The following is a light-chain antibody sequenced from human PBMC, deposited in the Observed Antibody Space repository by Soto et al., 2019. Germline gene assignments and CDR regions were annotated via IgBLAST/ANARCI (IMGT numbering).Light chain of an antibody. CDR1: QSVSSN. CDR3: QHYNNWPRT. CDR2: GAS. J-gene: IGKJ1*01. Sequence: EIVMTQSPATLSVSPGERATLSCRASQSVSSNLAWYQQKPGQAPRLLIYGASPRATGIPARFSGSGSGTEFTLTISSVQSEDVAVYYCQHYNNWPRTVGQGTKVEIK. V-gene: IGKV3-15*01.